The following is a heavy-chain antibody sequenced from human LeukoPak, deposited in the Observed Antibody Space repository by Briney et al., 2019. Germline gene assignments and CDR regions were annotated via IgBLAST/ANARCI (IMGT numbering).Heavy chain of an antibody. V-gene: IGHV3-7*01. CDR2: INPAGSDT. Sequence: SGGSLRLSCAASGFSFSAYWMTWVRQAPGTGLEWVANINPAGSDTYYVDPVKGRFSISRDNAKNLVYLQMNSLRAEDTAVYHCARFGYVAAVDVWGQGTPVTVSS. J-gene: IGHJ4*02. CDR1: GFSFSAYW. D-gene: IGHD2-15*01. CDR3: ARFGYVAAVDV.